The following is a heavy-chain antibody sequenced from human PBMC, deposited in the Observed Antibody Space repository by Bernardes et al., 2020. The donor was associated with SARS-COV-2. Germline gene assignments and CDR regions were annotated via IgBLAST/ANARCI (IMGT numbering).Heavy chain of an antibody. CDR1: GFTFSNAW. V-gene: IGHV3-15*01. Sequence: GGSLRLSCAASGFTFSNAWMSWVRQAPGKGLEWVGRIKSKTDGGTTDYAAPVKGRFTISRDDSKNTLYLQMNSLKTEDTAVYYCTTDRVYDYVWGSYRYTDYWGQGTPVTVSS. CDR2: IKSKTDGGTT. J-gene: IGHJ4*02. D-gene: IGHD3-16*02. CDR3: TTDRVYDYVWGSYRYTDY.